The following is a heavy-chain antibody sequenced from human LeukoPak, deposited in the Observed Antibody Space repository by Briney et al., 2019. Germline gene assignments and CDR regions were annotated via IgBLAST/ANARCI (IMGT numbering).Heavy chain of an antibody. J-gene: IGHJ4*02. V-gene: IGHV3-64*01. CDR2: ISSNGGST. CDR3: ARAHNSDFWSPSDY. D-gene: IGHD3-3*01. Sequence: GGSLRPSCAASGFTFSSYGMHWVRQAPGKGLEYVSGISSNGGSTYYANSVKGRFIISRDNSKNTLSLQMGSLRAEDMAVYYCARAHNSDFWSPSDYWGQGTLVTVSS. CDR1: GFTFSSYG.